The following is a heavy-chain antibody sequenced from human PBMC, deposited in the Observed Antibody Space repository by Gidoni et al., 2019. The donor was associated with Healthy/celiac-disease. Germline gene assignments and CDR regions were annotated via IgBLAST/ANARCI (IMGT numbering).Heavy chain of an antibody. CDR3: AREGGSGYYYYYMDV. V-gene: IGHV4-31*03. J-gene: IGHJ6*03. CDR2: IYYSGST. CDR1: GGSISSGGYY. Sequence: QVQLQESGPGLVKPSQTLSLTCTFSGGSISSGGYYGSWIRQHPGKGLEWIGYIYYSGSTYYNPSLKSRVTISVDTSKNQFSLKLSSATAADTAVYYCAREGGSGYYYYYMDVWGKGTTVTVSS. D-gene: IGHD3-3*01.